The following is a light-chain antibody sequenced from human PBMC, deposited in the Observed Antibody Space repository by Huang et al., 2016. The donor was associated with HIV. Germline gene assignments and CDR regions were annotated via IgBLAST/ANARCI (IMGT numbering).Light chain of an antibody. CDR1: QNISNNF. CDR3: QQYLSPPLT. Sequence: DIVLTQSPGTLALSPGERAALPCRASQNISNNFLAWYQQLPGQAPRLLIYGASIRAIGIPDRFSGSGSGTDFTLTIGRLEPQDSAIYYCQQYLSPPLTFGGGTKVEIK. CDR2: GAS. V-gene: IGKV3-20*01. J-gene: IGKJ4*01.